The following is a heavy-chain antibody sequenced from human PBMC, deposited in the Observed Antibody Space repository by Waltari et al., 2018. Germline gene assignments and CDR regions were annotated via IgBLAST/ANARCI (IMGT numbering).Heavy chain of an antibody. D-gene: IGHD3-3*01. Sequence: EVQLVESGGGLVQPGGSLRLSCAASGFTFSTYWMSWVRQAPGKGLEWMANIKQDGSEKYDVDSVKGRFTISRDNTNNSLYLQMNSLRAEDTAVYYCARVREDFWSGFYHWGQGALVTVSS. CDR3: ARVREDFWSGFYH. CDR1: GFTFSTYW. V-gene: IGHV3-7*01. CDR2: IKQDGSEK. J-gene: IGHJ4*02.